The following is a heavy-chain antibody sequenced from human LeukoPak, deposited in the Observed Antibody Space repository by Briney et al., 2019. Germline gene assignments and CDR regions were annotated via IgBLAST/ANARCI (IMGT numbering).Heavy chain of an antibody. D-gene: IGHD2-2*01. CDR1: GYTFTSYD. CDR3: ARGFCDACSRKFAS. Sequence: GASVKVSCKASGYTFTSYDINWVRQAAGQGLEWMAWMNPNSGNTGYAQKFQGRVTVTRNTSIDTAYMELSSLRSEDTAVYYCARGFCDACSRKFASWGQGALVTVSS. J-gene: IGHJ4*02. V-gene: IGHV1-8*01. CDR2: MNPNSGNT.